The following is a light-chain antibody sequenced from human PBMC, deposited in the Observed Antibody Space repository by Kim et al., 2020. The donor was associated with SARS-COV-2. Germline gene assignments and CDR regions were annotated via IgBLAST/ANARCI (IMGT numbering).Light chain of an antibody. Sequence: QSALNQPASVSASPGQSNTMSCTGTSSDIGLYNYVSWYQQYPGKAPRLMIYDVSKRSSGVSNRFSGSKSGNTASLTISGLQTEDEADYYCNSYTSSRTYLFGTGTNVTVL. J-gene: IGLJ1*01. CDR3: NSYTSSRTYL. CDR1: SSDIGLYNY. V-gene: IGLV2-14*03. CDR2: DVS.